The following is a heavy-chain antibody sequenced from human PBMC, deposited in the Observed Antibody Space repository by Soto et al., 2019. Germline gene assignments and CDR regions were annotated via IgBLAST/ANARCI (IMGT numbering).Heavy chain of an antibody. CDR3: AKSSAFSSYCFDY. Sequence: LRLSCAASGFTFSSYAMTWVRQAPGKGLEWVSTISGGGGSTYYADSVKGRFTLSRDNSKNTLYVQMNSLRAEDTAVYYCAKSSAFSSYCFDYWGQGTLVTVSS. J-gene: IGHJ4*02. CDR2: ISGGGGST. V-gene: IGHV3-23*01. CDR1: GFTFSSYA. D-gene: IGHD3-10*01.